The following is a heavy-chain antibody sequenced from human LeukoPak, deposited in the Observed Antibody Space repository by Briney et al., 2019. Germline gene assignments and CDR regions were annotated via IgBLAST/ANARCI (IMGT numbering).Heavy chain of an antibody. CDR2: IYHSGST. D-gene: IGHD4-17*01. CDR3: ARVRTYGDFDY. V-gene: IGHV4-38-2*02. J-gene: IGHJ4*02. CDR1: GYSISSGYY. Sequence: SETLSLTCTVSGYSISSGYYSGWIGQPPGRGLEWIGSIYHSGSTYYNPSLKSRVTISVDTSKNQFSLKLSSVTAADTAVYYCARVRTYGDFDYWGQGTLVTVSS.